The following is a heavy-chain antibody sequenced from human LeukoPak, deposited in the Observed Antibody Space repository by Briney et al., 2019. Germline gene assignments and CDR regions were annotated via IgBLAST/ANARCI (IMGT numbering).Heavy chain of an antibody. CDR2: IYYSGST. Sequence: SETLSLTCTVSGGSISSYYWSWIRQPPGKGLEWIGYIYYSGSTNYNPSLKSRVTISVDTSKNQFSLKLSSVTAADTAVYYCASCSGSPYWCYGMDVWGQGTTVTVSS. J-gene: IGHJ6*02. CDR3: ASCSGSPYWCYGMDV. CDR1: GGSISSYY. D-gene: IGHD1-26*01. V-gene: IGHV4-59*01.